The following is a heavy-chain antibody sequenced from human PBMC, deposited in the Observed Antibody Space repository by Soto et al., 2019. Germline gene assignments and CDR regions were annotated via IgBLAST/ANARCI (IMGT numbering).Heavy chain of an antibody. V-gene: IGHV3-23*01. Sequence: EVQLLESGGGLVQPGGSLRLSCAASGFTFSSYAMSWVRQAPGKGLEWVSAISGSGGSTYYADSVKGRFTISRDNSKNTLYLQMYSLRAEDTAVYYCAKLESVRGVIIYFDYWGQGTLVTVSS. J-gene: IGHJ4*02. CDR1: GFTFSSYA. D-gene: IGHD3-10*02. CDR2: ISGSGGST. CDR3: AKLESVRGVIIYFDY.